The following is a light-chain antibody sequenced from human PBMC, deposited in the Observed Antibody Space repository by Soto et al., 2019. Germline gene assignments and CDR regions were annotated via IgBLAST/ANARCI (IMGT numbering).Light chain of an antibody. CDR2: YNN. Sequence: QSVLTQPPSASGTPGQRVTISCSGGSSNIGSNTVNWYQQLPGTAPKLLIYYNNHRPSGVPDRFSGSKSGTSASLAISRLLSEDEADYYCAAWDDSLSGPVFGGGTKLTVL. CDR1: SSNIGSNT. V-gene: IGLV1-44*01. J-gene: IGLJ2*01. CDR3: AAWDDSLSGPV.